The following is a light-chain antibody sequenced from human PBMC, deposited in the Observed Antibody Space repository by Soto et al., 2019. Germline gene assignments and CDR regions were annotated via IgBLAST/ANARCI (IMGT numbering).Light chain of an antibody. J-gene: IGKJ5*01. Sequence: EIVLTQSPGTLSLSPGERATLSCRASQSVSSSYLAWYQQKPGQAPRLLNYGASGRATGIPDRFGGSGSGTDFTLTITILEPEDFAVYYFQQYGSSPGITFGQGTRLEIK. CDR3: QQYGSSPGIT. CDR1: QSVSSSY. CDR2: GAS. V-gene: IGKV3-20*01.